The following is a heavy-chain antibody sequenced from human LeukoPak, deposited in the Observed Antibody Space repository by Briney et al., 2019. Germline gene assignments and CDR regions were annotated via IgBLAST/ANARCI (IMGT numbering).Heavy chain of an antibody. V-gene: IGHV4-4*07. CDR2: ISSSGSA. Sequence: SETLSLTCTVSGGSISSYYWNWIRQPAGKGLEWIGRISSSGSANYNPSLKSRVTLSVDTSKNQLSLTLNSVTAADTAVFYCATEPTRTPYYYMDVWGTGTTVIVSS. J-gene: IGHJ6*03. D-gene: IGHD1-1*01. CDR3: ATEPTRTPYYYMDV. CDR1: GGSISSYY.